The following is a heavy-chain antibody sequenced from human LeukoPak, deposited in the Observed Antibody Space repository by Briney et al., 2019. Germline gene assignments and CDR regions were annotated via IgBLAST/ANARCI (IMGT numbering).Heavy chain of an antibody. CDR2: MNLDGREK. Sequence: GGSLRLSCAASGFSFSSYWLSWVRQAPGKGLEWVANMNLDGREKYYEDSVRGRFTISRDNAKNSLYLQMNSLRAEDTALYYCAKGSGHIVVVTAYLYFDLWGRGTLVTVSS. D-gene: IGHD2-21*02. V-gene: IGHV3-7*03. J-gene: IGHJ2*01. CDR3: AKGSGHIVVVTAYLYFDL. CDR1: GFSFSSYW.